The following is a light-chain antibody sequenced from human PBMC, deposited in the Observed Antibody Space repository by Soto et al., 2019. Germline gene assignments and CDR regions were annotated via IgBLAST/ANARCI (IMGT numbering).Light chain of an antibody. Sequence: DIVMTQSPDSLAVSLGERATINCKSSQSVLYSSNNKNYLAWYQQKPGQPPKLLIYWASTRESGVPDRFSGSGSGTDFTLTISSLQAEDVAVYYCQQYYGTPLTFGGGTKEEIK. J-gene: IGKJ4*01. CDR3: QQYYGTPLT. V-gene: IGKV4-1*01. CDR2: WAS. CDR1: QSVLYSSNNKNY.